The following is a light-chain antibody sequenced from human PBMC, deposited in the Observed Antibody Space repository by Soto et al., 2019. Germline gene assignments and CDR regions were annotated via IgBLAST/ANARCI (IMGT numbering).Light chain of an antibody. V-gene: IGKV3-20*01. CDR1: RGVTRS. CDR2: GAS. CDR3: LHHGTSPYT. J-gene: IGKJ1*01. Sequence: EIVLTQSPGTLSLSPGERATLSCRASRGVTRSLAWFQQKAGQAPRLLIYGASTRATGIPDRFSGSGSGTDFTLIISRVEPEDFAVYYCLHHGTSPYTFGQGTKVDIK.